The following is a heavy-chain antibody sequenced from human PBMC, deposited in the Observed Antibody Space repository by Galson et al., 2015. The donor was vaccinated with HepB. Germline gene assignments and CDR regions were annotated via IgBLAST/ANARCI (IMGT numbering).Heavy chain of an antibody. CDR2: INPNSGGT. CDR3: ARVSDYYGSGRLDY. Sequence: SVKVSCKASGYTFTGYYMHWVRQAPGQGLEWMGRINPNSGGTNYAQKFQGRVTMTRDTSISTAYMELGRLRSDDTAVYYCARVSDYYGSGRLDYWGQGTLVTVSS. V-gene: IGHV1-2*06. J-gene: IGHJ4*02. D-gene: IGHD3-10*01. CDR1: GYTFTGYY.